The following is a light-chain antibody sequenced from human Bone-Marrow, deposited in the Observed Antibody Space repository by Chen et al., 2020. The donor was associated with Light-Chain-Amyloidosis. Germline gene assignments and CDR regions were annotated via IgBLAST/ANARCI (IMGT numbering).Light chain of an antibody. V-gene: IGLV3-25*03. Sequence: SYALTQPPSVSVSPGQTARITCSGDDLPTKYAYWYQQKPGQAPVLGIHRDTERPSGISERFSGSSSGTTDTLTISGVQAEDEADYHCQSADSSGTYEVIFGGGTKLTVL. CDR1: DLPTKY. CDR2: RDT. CDR3: QSADSSGTYEVI. J-gene: IGLJ2*01.